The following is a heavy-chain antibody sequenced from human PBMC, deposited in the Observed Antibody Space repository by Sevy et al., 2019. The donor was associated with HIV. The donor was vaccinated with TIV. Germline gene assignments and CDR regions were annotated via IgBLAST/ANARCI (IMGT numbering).Heavy chain of an antibody. CDR2: ISYDGSNK. CDR1: GFTFSSYG. D-gene: IGHD5-18*01. CDR3: AKETVDTAMAHYYYGMDV. J-gene: IGHJ6*02. Sequence: GESLKISCAASGFTFSSYGMHWVRQAPGKGLEWVAVISYDGSNKYYSDSVKGRFTISRDNSKNTLYLQMNSLRAEETAVYYCAKETVDTAMAHYYYGMDVWGQGTTVTVSS. V-gene: IGHV3-30*18.